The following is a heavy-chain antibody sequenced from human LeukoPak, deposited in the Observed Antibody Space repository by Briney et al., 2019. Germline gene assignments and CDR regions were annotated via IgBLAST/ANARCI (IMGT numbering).Heavy chain of an antibody. D-gene: IGHD2-15*01. J-gene: IGHJ4*02. V-gene: IGHV1-46*01. CDR2: INPSGGST. CDR3: AREASGEAHFDY. Sequence: ASVKVSCKASGYTFTSYYMHWVRQAPGQGLEWMGIINPSGGSTSYAQKFQGRVTMTRDMSTNTVYMELSSLRSEDTAVYYRAREASGEAHFDYWGQGTLVTVSS. CDR1: GYTFTSYY.